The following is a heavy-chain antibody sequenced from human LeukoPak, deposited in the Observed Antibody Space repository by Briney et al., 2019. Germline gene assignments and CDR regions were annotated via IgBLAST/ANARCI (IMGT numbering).Heavy chain of an antibody. Sequence: SETLSLTCTVSGDSINSYYWSWIRRPPGKGLEWLGYIYYRGSANYNPSLKSRVIISIDTSKNQFSLKLTSVTAADTAVYYCARLLHDWFDSWGQGTLVTVSS. D-gene: IGHD4-11*01. J-gene: IGHJ5*01. CDR1: GDSINSYY. CDR3: ARLLHDWFDS. V-gene: IGHV4-59*08. CDR2: IYYRGSA.